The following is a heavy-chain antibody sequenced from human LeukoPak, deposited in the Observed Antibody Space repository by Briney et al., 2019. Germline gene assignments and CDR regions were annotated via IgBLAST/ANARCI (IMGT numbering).Heavy chain of an antibody. V-gene: IGHV4-34*01. CDR1: GGSFSTYH. CDR2: INHRGDT. J-gene: IGHJ4*03. D-gene: IGHD1-1*01. Sequence: SETLSLTCAVYGGSFSTYHWSWIRQSPGKGLEWIAEINHRGDTNYNPSVKSRVTISVDTSKNQFSLKVRSVTAADTAVYYCARGPTISETGYFDYWGQGTLVTVPS. CDR3: ARGPTISETGYFDY.